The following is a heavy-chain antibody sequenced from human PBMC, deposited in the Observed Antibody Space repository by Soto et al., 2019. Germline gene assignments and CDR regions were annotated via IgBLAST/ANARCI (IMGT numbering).Heavy chain of an antibody. V-gene: IGHV4-4*03. CDR2: IYHSGST. CDR3: ARESPNCSGGSCYPDAFDI. CDR1: GGSISSSNW. J-gene: IGHJ3*02. D-gene: IGHD2-15*01. Sequence: LRKTLSLTCAVSGGSISSSNWWSWVRQPPGKGLEWIGEIYHSGSTNYNPSLKSRVTISVDKSKNQFSLKLSSVTAADTAVYYCARESPNCSGGSCYPDAFDIWGQGTMVTVSS.